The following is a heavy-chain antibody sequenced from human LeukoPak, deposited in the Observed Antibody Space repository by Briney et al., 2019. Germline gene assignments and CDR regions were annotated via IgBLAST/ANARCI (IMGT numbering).Heavy chain of an antibody. D-gene: IGHD5-12*01. CDR3: AKKKSYSGYAPPFDY. V-gene: IGHV3-23*01. J-gene: IGHJ4*02. Sequence: GGSLRLSCAASGFTFSSYAMSWVRQAPGRGLEWVSAISGSGGSTYYADSVKGRFTISRDNSKNTLYLQMNSLRAEDTAVYYCAKKKSYSGYAPPFDYWGQGTLVTVSS. CDR1: GFTFSSYA. CDR2: ISGSGGST.